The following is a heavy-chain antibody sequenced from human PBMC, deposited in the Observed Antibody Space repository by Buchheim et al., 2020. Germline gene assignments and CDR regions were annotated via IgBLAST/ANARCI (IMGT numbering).Heavy chain of an antibody. CDR3: ASTTYYDILTGYYRSLDLEY. D-gene: IGHD3-9*01. V-gene: IGHV4-34*01. J-gene: IGHJ4*03. CDR2: INHSGST. Sequence: QVQLQQWGAGLLKPSETLSLTCAVYGGSFSGYYWSWIRQPPGKGLEWIGEINHSGSTNYNQSLKSRVTISVDTSKNQFSLQLSSVTAAETAVYYCASTTYYDILTGYYRSLDLEYWGQGTL. CDR1: GGSFSGYY.